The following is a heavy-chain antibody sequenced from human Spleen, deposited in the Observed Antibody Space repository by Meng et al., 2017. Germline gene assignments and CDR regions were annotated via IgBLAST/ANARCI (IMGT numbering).Heavy chain of an antibody. CDR3: AIDRVSYNWNAVSAY. Sequence: VTVTRKSSGFTFTRYGFSWVRQAPGQGLEWMGWINGYNGHTNYAQKFQGRITMTIDTSTSTAYMQLKSLRSDDTAVYYCAIDRVSYNWNAVSAYWGQGTLVTVSS. V-gene: IGHV1-18*01. CDR2: INGYNGHT. J-gene: IGHJ4*02. CDR1: GFTFTRYG. D-gene: IGHD1-1*01.